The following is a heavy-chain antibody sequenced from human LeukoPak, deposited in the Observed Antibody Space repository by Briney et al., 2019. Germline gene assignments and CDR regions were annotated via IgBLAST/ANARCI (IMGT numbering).Heavy chain of an antibody. CDR3: ARDLSGRDFWSGYYSDAFDI. CDR1: GFTVSSYY. D-gene: IGHD3-3*01. CDR2: IYSGGST. V-gene: IGHV3-66*01. J-gene: IGHJ3*02. Sequence: QRGGLRRLSCAASGFTVSSYYMSWVRQAPGKGLEWVSVIYSGGSTYYADSVKGRFTISRDNSKNTLYLQMNSLRAEDTAVYYCARDLSGRDFWSGYYSDAFDIWGQGKMV.